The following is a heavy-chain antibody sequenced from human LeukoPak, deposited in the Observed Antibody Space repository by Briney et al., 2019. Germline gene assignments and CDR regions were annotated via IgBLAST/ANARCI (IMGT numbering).Heavy chain of an antibody. V-gene: IGHV3-30*02. J-gene: IGHJ5*02. Sequence: GGSLRLSCAASGFTFSSYGMHWVRQAPGKGLEWVAFIRYDGSNKYYADSVKGRFTISRDNSKNTLYLQMNSLRAEDTAVYYCAKDRDGYNYFFDPWGQGTLVTVSS. CDR2: IRYDGSNK. CDR3: AKDRDGYNYFFDP. CDR1: GFTFSSYG. D-gene: IGHD5-24*01.